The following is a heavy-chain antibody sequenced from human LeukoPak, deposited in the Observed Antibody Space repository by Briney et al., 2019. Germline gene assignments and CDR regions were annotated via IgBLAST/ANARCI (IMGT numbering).Heavy chain of an antibody. J-gene: IGHJ4*02. V-gene: IGHV3-33*06. CDR1: GLTFSNYG. CDR2: IWYDGSYK. D-gene: IGHD6-13*01. Sequence: GGSLRLSCAASGLTFSNYGMHWVRQAPGKGLDWVAVIWYDGSYKYYADSVKGRFTISRDNSKNTLYLQMNSLRAEDTAVYYCAKVVQYTASTGTGLDYWGQGTLVTVSS. CDR3: AKVVQYTASTGTGLDY.